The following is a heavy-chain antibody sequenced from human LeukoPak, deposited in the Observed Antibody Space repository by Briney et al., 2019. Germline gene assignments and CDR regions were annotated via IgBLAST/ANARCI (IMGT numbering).Heavy chain of an antibody. CDR1: GFSFTNYC. V-gene: IGHV5-51*01. Sequence: GESLKISCQASGFSFTNYCIGWVRQMPGKGLEWMGIICPGDSDTRYSPSFQGQVTISADKSISTAYLQWSSLKASDTAMYYCALRSGYDYDYWGQGTLVTVS. D-gene: IGHD5-12*01. J-gene: IGHJ4*02. CDR2: ICPGDSDT. CDR3: ALRSGYDYDY.